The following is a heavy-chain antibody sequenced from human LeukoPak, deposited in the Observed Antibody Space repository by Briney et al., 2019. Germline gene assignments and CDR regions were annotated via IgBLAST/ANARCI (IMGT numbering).Heavy chain of an antibody. CDR1: GFSLRTRGVG. Sequence: SGPTLVNPTQTLTLTCIFSGFSLRTRGVGVGWIRQPPGKALEWLPLIYWDDDKRYSPSLKSRLTITKDTSKNQVVLTLTNMDPVDTATYYCARKTVDPAMGNYFDYWGQGTLVTVSS. CDR3: ARKTVDPAMGNYFDY. CDR2: IYWDDDK. V-gene: IGHV2-5*02. J-gene: IGHJ4*02. D-gene: IGHD5-18*01.